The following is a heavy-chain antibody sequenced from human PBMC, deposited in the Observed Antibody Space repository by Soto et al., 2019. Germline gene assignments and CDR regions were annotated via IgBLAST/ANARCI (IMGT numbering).Heavy chain of an antibody. CDR2: IYYSGST. V-gene: IGHV4-31*03. J-gene: IGHJ5*02. D-gene: IGHD6-13*01. Sequence: QVQLQESGPGLVKPSQTLSLTCTVSGGSISSGGYYWSWIRQHPGQGLEWIGYIYYSGSTYVNPSLRSRVAMSVVTSKNQFSLNLTSVTDADTAVYYCARAVEPTIAAGDGFDPWGQGTLVTVSS. CDR3: ARAVEPTIAAGDGFDP. CDR1: GGSISSGGYY.